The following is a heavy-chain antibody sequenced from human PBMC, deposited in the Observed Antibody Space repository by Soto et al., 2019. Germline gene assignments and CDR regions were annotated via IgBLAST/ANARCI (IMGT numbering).Heavy chain of an antibody. V-gene: IGHV3-23*01. CDR3: ARDYYRYYDSSGYYRSPAY. CDR2: ISGSGGST. D-gene: IGHD3-22*01. Sequence: GGSLRLSCAASGFTFSSYAMSWVRQAPGKGLEWVSAISGSGGSTYYADSVKGRFTISRDNAKNTLYLQMNSLRAEDTAVYYCARDYYRYYDSSGYYRSPAYWGQGTLVTVSS. J-gene: IGHJ4*02. CDR1: GFTFSSYA.